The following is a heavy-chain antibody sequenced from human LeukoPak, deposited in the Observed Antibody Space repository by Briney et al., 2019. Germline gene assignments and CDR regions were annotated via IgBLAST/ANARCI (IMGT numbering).Heavy chain of an antibody. CDR1: GFTFSSYS. J-gene: IGHJ5*02. CDR2: ISSSSSYI. Sequence: GGSLRLSCAASGFTFSSYSMNWVRQAPGKGLEWVSSISSSSSYIYYADSVKGRFTISRDNAKNSLYLQMNSLRAEDTAVYYCARCGTRNWFDPWGQGTLVTVSS. V-gene: IGHV3-21*01. CDR3: ARCGTRNWFDP. D-gene: IGHD1-7*01.